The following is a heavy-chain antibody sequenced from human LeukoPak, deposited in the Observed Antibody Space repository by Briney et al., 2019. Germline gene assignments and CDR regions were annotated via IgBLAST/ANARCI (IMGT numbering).Heavy chain of an antibody. D-gene: IGHD2-2*01. CDR2: ISSSSTYI. CDR1: GFIFSSYN. J-gene: IGHJ6*02. V-gene: IGHV3-21*03. Sequence: GGSLRLSCVASGFIFSSYNMNWVRQAPGQGLKGVSSISSSSTYIYYADSVKGRFTISRDNAKNSLHLQMNSLRSEDTALYYCAKGIGYCSSTSCYDSYYYAMDVWGQGTTVTVSS. CDR3: AKGIGYCSSTSCYDSYYYAMDV.